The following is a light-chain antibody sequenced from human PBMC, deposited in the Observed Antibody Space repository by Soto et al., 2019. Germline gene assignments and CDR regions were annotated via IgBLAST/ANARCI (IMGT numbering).Light chain of an antibody. CDR3: QQYNNWPRT. J-gene: IGKJ1*01. CDR2: GAS. V-gene: IGKV3-15*01. CDR1: QSISDT. Sequence: EIVMTQSPATPSVSPGVRATLCSRASQSISDTLAWYQQKPGQAPRLLIYGASKRATGFPARFSGSGSGTDFTLTISSLQSEDFAVYYCQQYNNWPRTFGQGTKVDIK.